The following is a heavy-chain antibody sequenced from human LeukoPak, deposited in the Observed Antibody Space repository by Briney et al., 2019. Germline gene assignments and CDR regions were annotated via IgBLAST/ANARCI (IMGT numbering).Heavy chain of an antibody. J-gene: IGHJ4*02. Sequence: ASVTVSCTASGYTFTSYDINWVRQATGQGLEWMGWMNPNSGNTGYAQKFQGRVTMTRNTSISTAYMELSSLRSEDTAVYYCARVGHYYDSSGYYPFDYWGQGTLVTVSS. CDR1: GYTFTSYD. CDR2: MNPNSGNT. CDR3: ARVGHYYDSSGYYPFDY. V-gene: IGHV1-8*01. D-gene: IGHD3-22*01.